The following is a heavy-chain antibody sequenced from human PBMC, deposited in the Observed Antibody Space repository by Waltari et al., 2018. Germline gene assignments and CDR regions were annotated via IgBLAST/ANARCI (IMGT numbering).Heavy chain of an antibody. CDR1: GFTVSSSA. CDR2: INSGGSSI. Sequence: QLVESGGGLVTPGESLRLSRTGSGFTVSSSAMNWVRQAPGKGLEWVSSINSGGSSIFYGASMKGRFTISRDNAKNSLYLQMNSLRDDDTAVYYCARGGGSFGAWGQGTLVTVSS. V-gene: IGHV3-21*02. D-gene: IGHD1-26*01. CDR3: ARGGGSFGA. J-gene: IGHJ5*02.